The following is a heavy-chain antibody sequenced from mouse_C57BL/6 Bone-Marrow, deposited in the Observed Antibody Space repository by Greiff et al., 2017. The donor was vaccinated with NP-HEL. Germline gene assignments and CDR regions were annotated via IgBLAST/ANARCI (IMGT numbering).Heavy chain of an antibody. J-gene: IGHJ3*01. CDR2: IYPRSGNT. CDR3: ARGPGWDAWFAY. V-gene: IGHV1-81*01. D-gene: IGHD3-2*02. Sequence: VQLQQSGAELARPGASVKLSCKASGYTFTSYGISWVKERTGQGLEWIGEIYPRSGNTYYNEKFKGKATLTADKSSSTAYMELRSLTSEDSAVYFCARGPGWDAWFAYWGQGTLVTVSA. CDR1: GYTFTSYG.